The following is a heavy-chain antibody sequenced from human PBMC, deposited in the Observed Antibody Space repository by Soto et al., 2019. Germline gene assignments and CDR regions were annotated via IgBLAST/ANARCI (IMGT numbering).Heavy chain of an antibody. CDR2: MIPNSGDT. D-gene: IGHD6-19*01. CDR1: GYTFTNYD. V-gene: IGHV1-8*01. Sequence: QVQLEQSGAEVKKPGASVKVSCKASGYTFTNYDINWVRPAAGQGLEWMAWMIPNSGDTGYAQKFKGRLNLTRDTATSTVYMELSSLGSDDTAVYYCAKGGEMAVAANWGQGTLVTVSS. CDR3: AKGGEMAVAAN. J-gene: IGHJ4*02.